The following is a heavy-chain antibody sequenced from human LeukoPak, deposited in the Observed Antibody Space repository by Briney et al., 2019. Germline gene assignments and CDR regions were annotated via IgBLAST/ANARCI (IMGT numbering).Heavy chain of an antibody. CDR3: AKEIRYFQH. Sequence: GGSLRLSCAASGFTLSNYAMSWVRQTPGKGLEWVSSISAGGGGSYYADSVKGRFTISRDNSKNTLYLQMNSLRAEDTAVYYCAKEIRYFQHWGQGTLVTVSS. CDR2: ISAGGGGS. V-gene: IGHV3-23*01. CDR1: GFTLSNYA. J-gene: IGHJ1*01.